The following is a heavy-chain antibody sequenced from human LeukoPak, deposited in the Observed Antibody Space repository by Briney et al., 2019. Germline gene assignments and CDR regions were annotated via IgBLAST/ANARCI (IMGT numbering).Heavy chain of an antibody. D-gene: IGHD7-27*01. CDR1: GHTFTSYY. CDR2: INPSGGST. J-gene: IGHJ4*02. V-gene: IGHV1-46*01. Sequence: ASVKVSCKASGHTFTSYYMHWVRQAPGQGLEWMGIINPSGGSTSYAQKFQGRVTMTRDTSINTAYMELSGLISEDTAVYYCTRGPPNWGYDFWGQGTLVTVSS. CDR3: TRGPPNWGYDF.